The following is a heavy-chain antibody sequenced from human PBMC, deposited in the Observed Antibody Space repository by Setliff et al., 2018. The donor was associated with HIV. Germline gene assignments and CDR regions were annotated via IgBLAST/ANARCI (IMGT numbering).Heavy chain of an antibody. V-gene: IGHV4-59*11. CDR1: GGSISNHY. D-gene: IGHD6-19*01. J-gene: IGHJ4*02. CDR2: IYYSGST. Sequence: PSETLSLTCTVSGGSISNHYWSWIRQPPGKGLEWIGYIYYSGSTNYNPSLKTRVSISIDTSKNQFSLKLTSVTAADSAVYYCARLRRSSGWSFDYWAQGTLVTVSS. CDR3: ARLRRSSGWSFDY.